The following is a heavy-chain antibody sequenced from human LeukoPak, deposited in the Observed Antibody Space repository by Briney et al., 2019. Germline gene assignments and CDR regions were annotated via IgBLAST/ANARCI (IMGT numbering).Heavy chain of an antibody. J-gene: IGHJ4*02. D-gene: IGHD3-3*01. V-gene: IGHV4-38-2*02. CDR2: VHQSGST. CDR3: GSQREWSLTEYHFDY. Sequence: PSETLSLTCTVSGYSISSGYHCGWIRQPPGKGLEWIGSVHQSGSTYYNPSLKSRVTISIDNSKNQFSLKLTSVTAADTAVYYCGSQREWSLTEYHFDYWGQGTLVTVSS. CDR1: GYSISSGYH.